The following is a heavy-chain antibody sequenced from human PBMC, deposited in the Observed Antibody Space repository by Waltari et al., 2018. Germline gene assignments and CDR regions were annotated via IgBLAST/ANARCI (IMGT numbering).Heavy chain of an antibody. D-gene: IGHD2-15*01. CDR1: GFTFSHYW. Sequence: EVQLVAFGGGLVQPGGSLRLSCSVPGFTFSHYWMTGVRQGPGTGLEWVAHITTDGSSKTYAESVTGRFTISRDNTKDTLYLEMNSLTAEDTAVYYCTRDAVGHMDVWGKGTTVTVS. CDR3: TRDAVGHMDV. V-gene: IGHV3-74*01. CDR2: ITTDGSSK. J-gene: IGHJ6*03.